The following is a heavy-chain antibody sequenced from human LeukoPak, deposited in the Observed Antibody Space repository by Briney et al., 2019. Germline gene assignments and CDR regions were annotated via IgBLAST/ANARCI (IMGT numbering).Heavy chain of an antibody. CDR1: GFTFSSYS. CDR3: ARSSMVDANDAFDI. CDR2: ISKNSGYM. Sequence: GGSLRLSCAASGFTFSSYSMNWVRQAPGKGLEWVSSISKNSGYMYYIDSVKGRFTIPRDNAKDSMYLQMNSLRAEDTAVYYCARSSMVDANDAFDIWGQGTMVTVSS. J-gene: IGHJ3*02. D-gene: IGHD2-15*01. V-gene: IGHV3-21*06.